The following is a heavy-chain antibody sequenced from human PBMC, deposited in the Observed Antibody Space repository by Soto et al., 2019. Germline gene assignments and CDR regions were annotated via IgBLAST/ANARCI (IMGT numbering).Heavy chain of an antibody. CDR1: GYSFTSYW. D-gene: IGHD3-10*01. Sequence: PGESLKISCKGSGYSFTSYWIGWVRQMPGKGLEWMGIIYPGDSDTRYSPSFQGQVTISADKSISTAYLQWSSLKASDTAMYYCARQGYYYGSGSYLNWFDPWGQGTLVTVS. CDR2: IYPGDSDT. V-gene: IGHV5-51*01. CDR3: ARQGYYYGSGSYLNWFDP. J-gene: IGHJ5*02.